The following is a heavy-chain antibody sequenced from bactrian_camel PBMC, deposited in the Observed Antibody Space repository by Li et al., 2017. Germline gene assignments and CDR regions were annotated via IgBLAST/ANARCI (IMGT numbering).Heavy chain of an antibody. J-gene: IGHJ6*01. CDR2: IYTGSSPQYTGGETT. V-gene: IGHV3S19*01. CDR3: VTLRDPDSATPLFRY. CDR1: KYRITNYC. Sequence: VQLVESGGGSVQPGGSLRLSCTYSKYRITNYCMSWVRQAPGKGLEWVASIYTGSSPQYTGGETTFYADSVKGRFAISSAGNTLYLQMNSLKPGDTAVYYCVTLRDPDSATPLFRYWGQGTQVTVS.